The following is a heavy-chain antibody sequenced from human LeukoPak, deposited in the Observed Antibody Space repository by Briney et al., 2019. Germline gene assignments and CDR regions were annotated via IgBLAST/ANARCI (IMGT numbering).Heavy chain of an antibody. D-gene: IGHD3-10*01. CDR2: IKQDGSEK. CDR3: ASLWFGESNYYYGVDV. Sequence: PGGSLRLSCAASGFIFSSYWISWVRQAPGKGLEWVANIKQDGSEKYYVDSVKGRFTISRDNAKNSLYLQMNSLRAEDTAVYYCASLWFGESNYYYGVDVWGKGTTVTVSS. V-gene: IGHV3-7*03. CDR1: GFIFSSYW. J-gene: IGHJ6*04.